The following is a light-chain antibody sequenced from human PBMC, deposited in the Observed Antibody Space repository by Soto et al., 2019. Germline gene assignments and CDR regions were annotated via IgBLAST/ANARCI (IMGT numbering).Light chain of an antibody. Sequence: EIVLTQSPATLSLSPGERATLSCRASQSVNIYLAWYQQKPGHAPRLLINNAFNRATGIPVRFSGSGSGTDFTLTISSLEPEDFAVYYCQQYNEWPRSFGQGTKVDI. CDR1: QSVNIY. CDR2: NAF. CDR3: QQYNEWPRS. V-gene: IGKV3-11*01. J-gene: IGKJ1*01.